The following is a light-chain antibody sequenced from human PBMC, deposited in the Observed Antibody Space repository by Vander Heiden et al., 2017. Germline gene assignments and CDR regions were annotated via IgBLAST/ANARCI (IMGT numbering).Light chain of an antibody. V-gene: IGLV1-44*01. CDR3: ATWDDSLNGRT. J-gene: IGLJ2*01. CDR1: SSNIGHNH. Sequence: SVLTQPPSASGTRGLRVTISFSGSSSNIGHNHVNSPQQLPGTAPKLLVYNNKRRPSGVPDRFSGSKSGTSASLSISGLQSEDEADYYCATWDDSLNGRTFGGGTKLTVL. CDR2: NNK.